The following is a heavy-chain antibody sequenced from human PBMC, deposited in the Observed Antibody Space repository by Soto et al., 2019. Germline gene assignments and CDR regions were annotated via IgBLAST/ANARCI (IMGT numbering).Heavy chain of an antibody. CDR2: ISGSGGST. J-gene: IGHJ4*02. Sequence: VGSLRLSCAASGFTFSSYAMSWVRQAPGKGLEWVSAISGSGGSTYYADSVKGRFTISRDNSKNTLYLQMNSLRAEDTAVYYCAKDPPPYSSGWDPSDYWGQGTLVNVSS. D-gene: IGHD6-19*01. V-gene: IGHV3-23*01. CDR1: GFTFSSYA. CDR3: AKDPPPYSSGWDPSDY.